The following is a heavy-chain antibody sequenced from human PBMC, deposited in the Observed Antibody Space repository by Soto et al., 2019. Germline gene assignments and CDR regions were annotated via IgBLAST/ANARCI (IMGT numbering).Heavy chain of an antibody. D-gene: IGHD2-2*01. CDR3: ARSDSYCSSTSCSDYYYGMDV. J-gene: IGHJ6*02. CDR1: GFTFSSYA. CDR2: ISSNGGST. V-gene: IGHV3-64*01. Sequence: GGSLRLSCAASGFTFSSYAMHWVRQAPGKGLEYVSAISSNGGSTYYANSVKGRFTISRDNSKNTLYLQMGSLRAEDMAVYYCARSDSYCSSTSCSDYYYGMDVWGQGTTVTVSS.